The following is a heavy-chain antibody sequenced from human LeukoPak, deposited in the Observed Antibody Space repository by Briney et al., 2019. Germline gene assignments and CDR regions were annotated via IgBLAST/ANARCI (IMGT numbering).Heavy chain of an antibody. J-gene: IGHJ6*02. D-gene: IGHD4-23*01. CDR2: IYTGGST. Sequence: SETLSLTCSVSVGSISSYYWSWIRQPAGKGLEWIGRIYTGGSTNYNPSLKSRVSMSVDTSKNQFSLKLSSVTAADTAVYYCARMLEGGNSPYYYYYAMDVWGQGTTVTVSS. CDR3: ARMLEGGNSPYYYYYAMDV. V-gene: IGHV4-4*07. CDR1: VGSISSYY.